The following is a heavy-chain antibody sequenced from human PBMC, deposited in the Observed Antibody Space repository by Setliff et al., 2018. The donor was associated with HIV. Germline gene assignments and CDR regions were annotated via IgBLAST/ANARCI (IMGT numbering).Heavy chain of an antibody. CDR1: GFSLSTSGVG. D-gene: IGHD3-3*01. CDR2: IYWDDDK. CDR3: ARTGDSSGYNFWSGYPSFDY. J-gene: IGHJ4*02. Sequence: SGPTLVNPTQTLTLTCTFSGFSLSTSGVGVGWIRQPPGKALEWLALIYWDDDKRYSPSLKSRRTITKDTSKNQVVLTMTNMDPVDTATYYCARTGDSSGYNFWSGYPSFDYWGQGTLVTVSS. V-gene: IGHV2-5*02.